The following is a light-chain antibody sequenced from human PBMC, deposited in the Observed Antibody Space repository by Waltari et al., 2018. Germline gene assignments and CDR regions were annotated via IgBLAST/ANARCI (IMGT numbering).Light chain of an antibody. J-gene: IGKJ2*01. CDR1: HIVDHTH. V-gene: IGKV3-20*01. CDR2: TEP. CDR3: HRFAASPYT. Sequence: EIVLTQSPDTLSLSPGERATLSCRASHIVDHTHLAWYQQKPGQVPRLLMYTEPGRATGIPDRFSGSGSGTDFTLTISRLEPEDFAVYYCHRFAASPYTFGQGTKLEI.